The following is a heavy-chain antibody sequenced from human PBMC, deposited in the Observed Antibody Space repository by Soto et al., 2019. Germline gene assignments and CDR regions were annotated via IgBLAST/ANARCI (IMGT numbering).Heavy chain of an antibody. CDR1: GGSFSGYY. V-gene: IGHV4-34*01. CDR3: ARGVVDIVATIVWFDP. D-gene: IGHD5-12*01. J-gene: IGHJ5*02. Sequence: SETLSLTCAVYGGSFSGYYWSWIRQPPGKGLEWIGEINHSGSTNYNPSLKSRVTISVDTSKNQFSLKLSSVTAADTAVYYCARGVVDIVATIVWFDPWGQGTLVT. CDR2: INHSGST.